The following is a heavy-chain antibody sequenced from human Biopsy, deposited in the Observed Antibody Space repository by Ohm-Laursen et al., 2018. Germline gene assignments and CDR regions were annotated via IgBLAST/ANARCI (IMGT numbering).Heavy chain of an antibody. D-gene: IGHD3-22*01. V-gene: IGHV4-31*01. CDR3: ARGMPHYDGSGFPLAGYWYFDL. CDR2: ISYSGTT. Sequence: SDTLSLTCPVSGGSIGGGEYYWNWIRQHPGKGLEWIGLISYSGTTFYNPSLESLLTISIDTSKNHFSLNLRSVTAADTAVYYCARGMPHYDGSGFPLAGYWYFDLWGRGTLVTVSS. CDR1: GGSIGGGEYY. J-gene: IGHJ2*01.